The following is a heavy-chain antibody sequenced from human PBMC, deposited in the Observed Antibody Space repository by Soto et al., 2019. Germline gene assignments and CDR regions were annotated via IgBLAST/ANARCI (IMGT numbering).Heavy chain of an antibody. CDR3: AKDMRGGSGYSSSWGEDY. D-gene: IGHD6-13*01. J-gene: IGHJ4*02. V-gene: IGHV3-23*01. Sequence: GGSLRLSCAASGFTFSSYAMSWVRQAPGKGLEWVSAISGSGGSTYYADSMKGRFTISRDNSKNTLYLQMNSLRAEDTAVYYCAKDMRGGSGYSSSWGEDYWGQGTLVTVSS. CDR2: ISGSGGST. CDR1: GFTFSSYA.